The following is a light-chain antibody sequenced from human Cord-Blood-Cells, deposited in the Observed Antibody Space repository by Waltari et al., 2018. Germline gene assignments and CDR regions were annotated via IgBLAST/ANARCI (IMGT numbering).Light chain of an antibody. CDR3: QQSYSTPT. CDR2: AAS. J-gene: IGKJ1*01. V-gene: IGKV1-39*01. CDR1: QSISSY. Sequence: DIQMTQSPSSMSASVGDRVTITCRASQSISSYLNWYQQKPGKAPKLLIYAASSLQSGVPSRFSGRGSGTDFTLTLSSLQPEDFATYYCQQSYSTPTFGQGTKVEIK.